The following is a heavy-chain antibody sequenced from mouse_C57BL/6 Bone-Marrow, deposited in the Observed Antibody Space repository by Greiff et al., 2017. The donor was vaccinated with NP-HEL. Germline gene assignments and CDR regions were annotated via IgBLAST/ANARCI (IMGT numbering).Heavy chain of an antibody. J-gene: IGHJ2*01. CDR2: IHPNSGST. Sequence: QVQLQQPGAELVKPGASVKLSCKASGYTFTSYWMHWVKQRPGQGLEWIGMIHPNSGSTNYNEKFKSKATLTVDKSSSTAYMQLSSLTSEDSAVYYCAREGVYSNYVFDYWGQGTTLTVSS. CDR1: GYTFTSYW. CDR3: AREGVYSNYVFDY. D-gene: IGHD2-5*01. V-gene: IGHV1-64*01.